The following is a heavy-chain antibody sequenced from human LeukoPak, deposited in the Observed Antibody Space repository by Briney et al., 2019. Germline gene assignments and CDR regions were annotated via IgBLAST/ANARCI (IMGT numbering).Heavy chain of an antibody. V-gene: IGHV3-23*01. CDR2: INGGGDIT. J-gene: IGHJ4*02. D-gene: IGHD3-10*01. Sequence: PGESLKLSCEGSRYSFDSYAMTWVRQAPGKGLEWVSSINGGGDITYYAESVKGRFTVSRDNSKNTLYLQMNSLRAEDTAVYYCAKDRRFGELRGYFDYWGQGTLVTVSS. CDR3: AKDRRFGELRGYFDY. CDR1: RYSFDSYA.